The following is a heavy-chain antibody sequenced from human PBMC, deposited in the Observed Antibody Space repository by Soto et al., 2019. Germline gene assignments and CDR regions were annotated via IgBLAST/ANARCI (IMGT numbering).Heavy chain of an antibody. J-gene: IGHJ4*02. CDR3: ARRSSGYYLHYFHY. D-gene: IGHD3-22*01. Sequence: SATLSLTCTVSGGSVSSGSYYWSWIRQPPGKGLEWIGSIYYSGSTNYTPSLKSGVTTSVHTSTNQYSLELSSVTPADTAVYYCARRSSGYYLHYFHYWGQGTLVTVSP. CDR1: GGSVSSGSYY. V-gene: IGHV4-61*01. CDR2: IYYSGST.